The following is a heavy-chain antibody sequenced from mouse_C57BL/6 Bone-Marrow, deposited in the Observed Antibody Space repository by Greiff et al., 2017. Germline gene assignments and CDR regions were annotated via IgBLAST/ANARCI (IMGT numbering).Heavy chain of an antibody. Sequence: QVQLKQPGAELVKPGASVKMSCKASGYTFTSYWITWVKQRPGQGLEWIGDIYPGSGSTNYNEKFKSKATLTVDTSSSTAYMQLSSLTSEDSAVYYCARNDGYFAWFAYWGQGTRVTVSA. D-gene: IGHD2-3*01. CDR3: ARNDGYFAWFAY. CDR1: GYTFTSYW. V-gene: IGHV1-55*01. J-gene: IGHJ3*01. CDR2: IYPGSGST.